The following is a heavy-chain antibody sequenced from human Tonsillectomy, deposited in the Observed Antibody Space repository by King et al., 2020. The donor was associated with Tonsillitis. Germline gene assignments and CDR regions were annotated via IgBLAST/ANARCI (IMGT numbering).Heavy chain of an antibody. CDR1: GFTFSSYA. CDR3: ARDKGSGSFYGYFEN. V-gene: IGHV3-30-3*01. Sequence: HVQLVESGGGVVQPGRSLRLSCAASGFTFSSYAMHWVRQAPGKGLEWVAVISYDGSSKHCADSVKGRFTISRDNSKNTVYLQMNRLRAEDTAVYYCARDKGSGSFYGYFENWGQGALVTVSS. J-gene: IGHJ4*02. CDR2: ISYDGSSK. D-gene: IGHD1-26*01.